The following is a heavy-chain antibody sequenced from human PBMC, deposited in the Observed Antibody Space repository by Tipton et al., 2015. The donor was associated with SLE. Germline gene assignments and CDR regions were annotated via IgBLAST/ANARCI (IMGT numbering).Heavy chain of an antibody. CDR3: ARDQEVSSGENRFDP. J-gene: IGHJ5*02. D-gene: IGHD2/OR15-2a*01. CDR2: MHYSGRS. CDR1: GGSMNDYY. V-gene: IGHV4-59*01. Sequence: TLSLTCTVSGGSMNDYYWSWIRQPPGKGLEWIGCMHYSGRSAYNDSLRSRVTILVDTSRQQISLKLTSVTAADTAIYYCARDQEVSSGENRFDPWGQGTLVTVSS.